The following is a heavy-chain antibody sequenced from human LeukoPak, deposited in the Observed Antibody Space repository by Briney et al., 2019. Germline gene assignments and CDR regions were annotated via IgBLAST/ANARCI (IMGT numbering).Heavy chain of an antibody. CDR2: INDSGST. CDR3: AISGYADINYFDY. CDR1: GGSFGGYY. V-gene: IGHV4-34*01. D-gene: IGHD3-16*01. J-gene: IGHJ4*02. Sequence: PSETLSLTCAVYGGSFGGYYWSWIRQPPGKGLEWIGEINDSGSTNYIPSLKSRVTISVDKSKNQFSLKLSSVTAADTAVYYCAISGYADINYFDYWGQGTLVTVSS.